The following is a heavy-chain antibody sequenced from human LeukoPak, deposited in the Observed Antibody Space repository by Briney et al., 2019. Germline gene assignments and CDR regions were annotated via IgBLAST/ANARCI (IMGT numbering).Heavy chain of an antibody. J-gene: IGHJ3*02. D-gene: IGHD1-1*01. CDR3: TRALTKAEGWNDVEDAFDI. Sequence: SVKVSCKASGCTFSSYAISWVRQAPGQGLEWMGGIIPIFGTANYAQKFQGRVTITADESTSTAYMELSSLRSEDTAVYYCTRALTKAEGWNDVEDAFDIWGQGTMVTVSS. CDR2: IIPIFGTA. V-gene: IGHV1-69*01. CDR1: GCTFSSYA.